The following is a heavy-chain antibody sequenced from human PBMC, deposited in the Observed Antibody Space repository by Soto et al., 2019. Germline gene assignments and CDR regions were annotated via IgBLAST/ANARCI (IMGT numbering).Heavy chain of an antibody. D-gene: IGHD6-6*01. J-gene: IGHJ6*02. Sequence: QVQLVESGGGVVQPGRSLRLSCAASGFTFSSYGMHWVRQAPGKGLEWVAVIWYDGSNKYYADSVKGRFTISRDNSKNTLYLQMNSLRAEDTAVYYCARDRLGRDSSIAARRYYYYYGMDVWGQGTTVTVSS. CDR3: ARDRLGRDSSIAARRYYYYYGMDV. V-gene: IGHV3-33*01. CDR2: IWYDGSNK. CDR1: GFTFSSYG.